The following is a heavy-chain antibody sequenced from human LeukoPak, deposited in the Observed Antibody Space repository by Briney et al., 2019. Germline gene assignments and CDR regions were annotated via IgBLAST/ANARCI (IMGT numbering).Heavy chain of an antibody. CDR2: IYYNGKT. J-gene: IGHJ4*02. CDR3: ARHVPGDYDY. D-gene: IGHD2-2*01. CDR1: GGSISHYY. V-gene: IGHV4-59*08. Sequence: PSETLSLTCTVSGGSISHYYWSWIRQPPGKGLEWIGYIYYNGKTYYNPSLRSRVTMSVDTSKNQFSLKLNSVTAADTAVYYCARHVPGDYDYWGQGTL.